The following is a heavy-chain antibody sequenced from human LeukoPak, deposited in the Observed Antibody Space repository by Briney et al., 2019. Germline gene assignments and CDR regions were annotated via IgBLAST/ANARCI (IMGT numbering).Heavy chain of an antibody. Sequence: SETLSLTCTVSGYSISSGYYWGWIRQPPGKGLEWIGSIYHSGSTYYNPSLKSRVTISVDKSKNQFSLKLSSVTAADTAVYYCATPDYGSGSRNAFDIWGQGTMVTVSS. D-gene: IGHD3-10*01. J-gene: IGHJ3*02. CDR1: GYSISSGYY. CDR2: IYHSGST. CDR3: ATPDYGSGSRNAFDI. V-gene: IGHV4-38-2*02.